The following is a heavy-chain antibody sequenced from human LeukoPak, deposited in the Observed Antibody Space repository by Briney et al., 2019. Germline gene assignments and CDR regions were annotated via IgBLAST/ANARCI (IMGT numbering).Heavy chain of an antibody. J-gene: IGHJ4*02. CDR2: ISSSSSTI. Sequence: GGSLRLSCAASGFTFSSYSMNWVRHAPGKGLERVSYISSSSSTIYYADSVKGRFTISRDNAKNSLYLQMNSLRAEDTAVYYCANGYSYGYIDYWGQGTLVTVSS. D-gene: IGHD5-18*01. V-gene: IGHV3-48*01. CDR1: GFTFSSYS. CDR3: ANGYSYGYIDY.